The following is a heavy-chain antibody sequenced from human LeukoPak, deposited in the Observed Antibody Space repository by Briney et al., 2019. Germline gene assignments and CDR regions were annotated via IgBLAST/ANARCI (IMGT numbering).Heavy chain of an antibody. CDR1: GGSINNNNYY. CDR2: IYYSGST. CDR3: ARGATVTTKNWFDP. Sequence: PSETLSLTCSVSGGSINNNNYYWSWIRQHPGKGLEWIGYIYYSGSTYYNPSLKSRLTISEDTSKNQFSLKLSSVTAADTAVYYCARGATVTTKNWFDPWGQGTLVTVSS. J-gene: IGHJ5*02. V-gene: IGHV4-31*03. D-gene: IGHD4-17*01.